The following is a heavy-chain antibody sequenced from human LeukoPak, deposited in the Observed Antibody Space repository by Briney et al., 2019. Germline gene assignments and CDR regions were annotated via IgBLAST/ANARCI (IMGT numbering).Heavy chain of an antibody. V-gene: IGHV4-34*01. CDR3: ARGHDTVTTSPPGGY. CDR2: INHSGST. CDR1: GGSFSGYY. J-gene: IGHJ4*02. D-gene: IGHD4-11*01. Sequence: SETLSLTCAVYGGSFSGYYWSWIRQPPGNGLEWIGEINHSGSTNYNPSLKSRVTISVDTSKNQFSLKLSSVTAADTAVYYCARGHDTVTTSPPGGYWGQGTLVTVSS.